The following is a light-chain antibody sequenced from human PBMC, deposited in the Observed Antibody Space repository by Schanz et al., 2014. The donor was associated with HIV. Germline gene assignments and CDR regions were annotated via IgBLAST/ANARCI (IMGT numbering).Light chain of an antibody. CDR2: SNS. CDR3: QSYDSSLSAWV. CDR1: SSNIRINT. J-gene: IGLJ3*02. Sequence: QSVLTQPPSASGTPGQRVTISCSGSSSNIRINTVNWYQQFPGTAPKLLIYSNSRRPSGVPDRFSGSRSGTSGSMSGTSASLAIAGLQAEDEADYYCQSYDSSLSAWVFGGGTKLTVL. V-gene: IGLV1-44*01.